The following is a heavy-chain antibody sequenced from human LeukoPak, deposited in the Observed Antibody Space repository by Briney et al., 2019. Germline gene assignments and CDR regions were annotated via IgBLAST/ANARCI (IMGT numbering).Heavy chain of an antibody. V-gene: IGHV3-73*01. CDR1: GFTFSGSD. CDR2: IRSKANSYAT. J-gene: IGHJ4*02. CDR3: MSPMTTVPSRDY. Sequence: GGSLRLSCAASGFTFSGSDIHWVRQASGKGLEWVGRIRSKANSYATSYTASLKGRFTISRDDSKNTAYLQMNSLKTEDTAVYYCMSPMTTVPSRDYWGQGTLVTVSS. D-gene: IGHD4-17*01.